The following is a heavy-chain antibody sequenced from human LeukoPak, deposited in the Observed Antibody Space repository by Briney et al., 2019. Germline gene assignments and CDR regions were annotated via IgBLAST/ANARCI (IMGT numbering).Heavy chain of an antibody. CDR1: GGSFSGYY. V-gene: IGHV4-34*01. Sequence: PSETLSLTCAVYGGSFSGYYWSWIRQPPGKGLEWIGEINHSGSTNYNPSLKSRVTISVDTSKNQFSLKLSSVTAADTAVYYCARRMDGYSYGHRDYYYYMDVWGKGTTVTVSS. CDR2: INHSGST. CDR3: ARRMDGYSYGHRDYYYYMDV. D-gene: IGHD5-18*01. J-gene: IGHJ6*03.